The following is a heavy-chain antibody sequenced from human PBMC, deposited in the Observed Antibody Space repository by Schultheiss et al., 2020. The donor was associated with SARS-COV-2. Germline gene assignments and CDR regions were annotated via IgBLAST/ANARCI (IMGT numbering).Heavy chain of an antibody. CDR1: GYTFTSYG. CDR2: INPNSGGT. J-gene: IGHJ4*02. Sequence: GESLKISCKASGYTFTSYGISWVRQAPGQGLEWMGWINPNSGGTNYAQKFQGRVTMTRDTSISTAYMELSRLRSDDTAVYYCATGIAVAGTVDYWGQGTLVTVSS. CDR3: ATGIAVAGTVDY. D-gene: IGHD6-19*01. V-gene: IGHV1-2*02.